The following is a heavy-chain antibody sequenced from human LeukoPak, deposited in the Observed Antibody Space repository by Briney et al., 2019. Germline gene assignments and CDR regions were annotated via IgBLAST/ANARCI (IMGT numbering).Heavy chain of an antibody. V-gene: IGHV3-21*01. CDR2: ISSSSSYI. J-gene: IGHJ4*02. D-gene: IGHD6-19*01. Sequence: PGGSLRLSCAASGFTFSSYSMNWVRQAPGKGLEWVSSISSSSSYIYYADSVKGRFTISRDNAKKSMYLEMNCLRAEDTAVYYCARPSNEGHWLVGQGVDYWGQGTLVTVSS. CDR3: ARPSNEGHWLVGQGVDY. CDR1: GFTFSSYS.